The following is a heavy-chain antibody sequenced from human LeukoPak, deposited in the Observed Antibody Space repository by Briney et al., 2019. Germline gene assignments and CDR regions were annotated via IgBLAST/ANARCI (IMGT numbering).Heavy chain of an antibody. Sequence: PSETLSLTCTVSGGSISSYYWSWIRQPPGKGLEWIGYIYYSGSTNYNPSLKSRVTISVDTSKNQFSLKLSSVTAADTAVYYCASSGRYGYFQHWGQGTLVTVSS. CDR2: IYYSGST. J-gene: IGHJ1*01. D-gene: IGHD6-19*01. CDR1: GGSISSYY. V-gene: IGHV4-59*01. CDR3: ASSGRYGYFQH.